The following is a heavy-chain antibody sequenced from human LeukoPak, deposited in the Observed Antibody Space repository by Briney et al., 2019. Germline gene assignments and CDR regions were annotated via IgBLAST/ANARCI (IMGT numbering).Heavy chain of an antibody. CDR2: INTDGSST. V-gene: IGHV3-74*01. D-gene: IGHD6-6*01. CDR3: ATDRSSIAVRPH. J-gene: IGHJ4*02. CDR1: GFTFSSYW. Sequence: PGGSLRLSCAASGFTFSSYWMHWVRQAPGKGLVWVSRINTDGSSTNYADSVKGRFTISRDNAKNTLYLQMNSLRAEDTAVYYCATDRSSIAVRPHWGQGTLVTVSP.